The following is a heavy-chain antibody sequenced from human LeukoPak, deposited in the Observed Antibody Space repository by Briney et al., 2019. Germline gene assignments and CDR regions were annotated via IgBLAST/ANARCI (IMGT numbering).Heavy chain of an antibody. D-gene: IGHD2-2*01. CDR3: AKGSIPAASYYYYGMDV. Sequence: GGSLRLSYAASGFTFDDYAMHWVRQAPGKGLEWVSGISWNSGSIGYADSVKGRFTTSRDNAKNSLYLQMNSLRAEDTALYYCAKGSIPAASYYYYGMDVWGQGTTVTVSS. J-gene: IGHJ6*02. CDR1: GFTFDDYA. V-gene: IGHV3-9*01. CDR2: ISWNSGSI.